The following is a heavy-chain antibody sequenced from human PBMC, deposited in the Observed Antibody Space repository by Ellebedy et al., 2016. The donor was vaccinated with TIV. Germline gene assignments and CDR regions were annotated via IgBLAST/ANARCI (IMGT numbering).Heavy chain of an antibody. D-gene: IGHD1-26*01. CDR3: ARGSSGSSFSSYDY. V-gene: IGHV3-23*01. CDR2: VTGGSDPT. J-gene: IGHJ4*02. Sequence: GGSLRLSCSASAFTFSSHAMSWGRQAPGKGLEWVALVTGGSDPTFYANLAKGRFTISKDISKNTLYLQMRDLRAEDSAVYYCARGSSGSSFSSYDYWGQGTLVTVSS. CDR1: AFTFSSHA.